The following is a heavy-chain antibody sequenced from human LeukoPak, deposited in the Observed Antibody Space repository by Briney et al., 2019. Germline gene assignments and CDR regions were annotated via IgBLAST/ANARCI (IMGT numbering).Heavy chain of an antibody. Sequence: GGSLRLSCAASGFTFSSYWMHWVRQAPGKGLVCVSRINSDGSSTSYADSVKGRFTISRDNAKNTLYLQMNSLRAEDTAVYYCARDYYDSSGYDYWGQGTLVTVSS. J-gene: IGHJ4*02. CDR2: INSDGSST. V-gene: IGHV3-74*01. CDR1: GFTFSSYW. CDR3: ARDYYDSSGYDY. D-gene: IGHD3-22*01.